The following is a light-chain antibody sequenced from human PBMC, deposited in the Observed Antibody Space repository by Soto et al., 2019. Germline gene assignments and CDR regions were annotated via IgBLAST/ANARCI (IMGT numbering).Light chain of an antibody. V-gene: IGLV4-69*01. CDR3: QTWGTGIWV. CDR2: VKNDGSH. CDR1: SGHSSYA. J-gene: IGLJ3*02. Sequence: QSVLTQSPSVSASLGASVKLTCTLSSGHSSYAIAWHQQQPDKGPRYLMKVKNDGSHTKGDGIPDRFSGSSSGAERYLTISSLQSEDEADYYCQTWGTGIWVFGGGTKLTVL.